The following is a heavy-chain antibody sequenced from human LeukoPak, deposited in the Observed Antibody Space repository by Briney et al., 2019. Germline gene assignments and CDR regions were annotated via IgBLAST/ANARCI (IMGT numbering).Heavy chain of an antibody. J-gene: IGHJ5*02. CDR1: GFTFDDYA. Sequence: GGSLRLSGAASGFTFDDYALHWVRRAPGKGLEWVSGISWNSGSIGYADFVKARFTISRDNAKNSLYLQMNSLTAEDTAVYYCARGPGKGRRAASRDNWFDPWGQGTLVTVSS. V-gene: IGHV3-9*01. CDR2: ISWNSGSI. CDR3: ARGPGKGRRAASRDNWFDP. D-gene: IGHD2-15*01.